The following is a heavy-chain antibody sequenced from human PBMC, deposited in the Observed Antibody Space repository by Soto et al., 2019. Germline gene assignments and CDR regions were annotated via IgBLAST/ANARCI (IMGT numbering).Heavy chain of an antibody. CDR2: IYSSGST. CDR1: GGSISSGDYY. CDR3: ARTLGSGGWYFDL. Sequence: QVQLQESGPGLVKPSQTLSLTCTVSGGSISSGDYYWSWIRQPPGKGLEWIGYIYSSGSTYYNPSLKIRVTISIDTAKNQFSLKLSSVTDADTAVYYCARTLGSGGWYFDLWGRGTLVTVSS. V-gene: IGHV4-30-4*01. J-gene: IGHJ2*01. D-gene: IGHD3-10*01.